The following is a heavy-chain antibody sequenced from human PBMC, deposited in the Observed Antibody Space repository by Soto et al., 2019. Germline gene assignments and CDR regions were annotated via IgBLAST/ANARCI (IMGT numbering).Heavy chain of an antibody. CDR3: ARVKGLAAAGTYYYYGMDV. J-gene: IGHJ6*02. CDR1: GGTFSSYA. D-gene: IGHD6-13*01. CDR2: IIPIFGTA. Sequence: ASVKVSCKASGGTFSSYAISWVRQAPGQGLEWMGGIIPIFGTANYAQKFQGRVTITADKSTSTAYMELSSLRSEDTAVYYCARVKGLAAAGTYYYYGMDVWGQGTTVTVSS. V-gene: IGHV1-69*06.